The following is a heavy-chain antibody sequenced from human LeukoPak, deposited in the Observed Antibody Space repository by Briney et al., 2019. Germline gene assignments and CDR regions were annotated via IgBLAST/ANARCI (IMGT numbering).Heavy chain of an antibody. CDR1: GFPFSSYW. D-gene: IGHD1-26*01. J-gene: IGHJ4*02. V-gene: IGHV3-74*01. CDR3: ARVKVGATYFDY. Sequence: PGGSLRLSCVASGFPFSSYWMTWVRQAPGKGLVWVSHINSDGSSTNYADSVKGRFTISRDNAKNTLYLQMNSLRAEDTAVYYCARVKVGATYFDYWGQGTLVTVSS. CDR2: INSDGSST.